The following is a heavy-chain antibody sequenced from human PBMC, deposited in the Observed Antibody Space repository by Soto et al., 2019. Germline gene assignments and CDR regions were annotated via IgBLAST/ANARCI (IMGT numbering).Heavy chain of an antibody. J-gene: IGHJ4*02. D-gene: IGHD1-1*01. CDR1: GYTLTELS. V-gene: IGHV1-24*01. CDR3: ATSTTGTTLMVWDY. CDR2: FDPEDGET. Sequence: QVQLVQSGAEVKKPGASVKVSCKVSGYTLTELSMHWVRQAPGKGLEWMGGFDPEDGETIYAQKFQGRVTMTEDTXXDTAYMELSSLRSEDTAVYYCATSTTGTTLMVWDYWGQGTLVTVSS.